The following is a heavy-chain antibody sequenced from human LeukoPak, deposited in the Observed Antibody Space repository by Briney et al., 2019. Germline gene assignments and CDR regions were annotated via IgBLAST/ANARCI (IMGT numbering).Heavy chain of an antibody. CDR2: IRSKANSYAT. D-gene: IGHD1-26*01. V-gene: IGHV3-73*01. CDR3: TRPVVGATKDFDY. CDR1: GFTFSGSA. Sequence: PGGSLRPSCAASGFTFSGSAMHWVRQASGKGLEWVGRIRSKANSYATAYAASVKGRFTISRDDSKNTAYLQMNSLKTEDTAVYYCTRPVVGATKDFDYWGQGTLVTVSS. J-gene: IGHJ4*02.